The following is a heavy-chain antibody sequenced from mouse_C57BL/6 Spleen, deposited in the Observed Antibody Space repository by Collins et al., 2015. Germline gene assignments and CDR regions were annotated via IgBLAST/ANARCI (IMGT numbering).Heavy chain of an antibody. CDR3: ARDSLGYADY. J-gene: IGHJ2*01. V-gene: IGHV5-16*01. CDR2: INYDGSTT. CDR1: GFTFSDYY. D-gene: IGHD3-2*02. Sequence: EVKLVESEGGLVQPGSSMKLSCTASGFTFSDYYMAWVRQVPEKGLEWVANINYDGSTTYYLDSLKSRFIISRDNAKNILYLQLSSLKSEDTATYYCARDSLGYADYWGQGTTLTVSS.